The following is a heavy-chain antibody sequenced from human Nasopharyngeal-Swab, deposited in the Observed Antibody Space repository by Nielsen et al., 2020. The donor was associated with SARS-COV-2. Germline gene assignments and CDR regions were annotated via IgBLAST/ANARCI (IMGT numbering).Heavy chain of an antibody. CDR2: IKQDGSEK. V-gene: IGHV3-7*01. J-gene: IGHJ6*02. CDR3: ARDTPLYQSYGMDV. Sequence: GESLKISCAASGFTFSSYWMSWVRQASGKGLEWVANIKQDGSEKYYVDSVKGRFTISRDNAKNSLYLQMNSLRAEDTAVYYCARDTPLYQSYGMDVWGQGTTVIVSS. D-gene: IGHD2-2*02. CDR1: GFTFSSYW.